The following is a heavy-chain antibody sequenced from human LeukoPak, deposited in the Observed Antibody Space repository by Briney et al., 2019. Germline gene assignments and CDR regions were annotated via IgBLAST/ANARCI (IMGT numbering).Heavy chain of an antibody. Sequence: PGRSLRLSCAASGFTFSSYWMHWVRQAPGKGLVWVSRINSDGSSTSYADSVKGRFTISRDNAKNTLYLQMNSLRAEDTAVYYCASGIVGATPASDYWGQGTLVTVSS. D-gene: IGHD1-26*01. V-gene: IGHV3-74*01. J-gene: IGHJ4*02. CDR1: GFTFSSYW. CDR2: INSDGSST. CDR3: ASGIVGATPASDY.